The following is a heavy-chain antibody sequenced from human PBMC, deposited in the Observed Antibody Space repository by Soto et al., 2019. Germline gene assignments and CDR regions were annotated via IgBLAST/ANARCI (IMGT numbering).Heavy chain of an antibody. Sequence: ASVKVSCKASGGTFSSYAISWVRQAPGQGLEWMGGIIPIFGTANYAQKFQGRVTITADESTSTAYMELGSLRSEDTAVYYCARDLDYDIGGSPAFDIWGQGTMVTVSS. CDR3: ARDLDYDIGGSPAFDI. V-gene: IGHV1-69*13. CDR1: GGTFSSYA. CDR2: IIPIFGTA. J-gene: IGHJ3*02. D-gene: IGHD3-9*01.